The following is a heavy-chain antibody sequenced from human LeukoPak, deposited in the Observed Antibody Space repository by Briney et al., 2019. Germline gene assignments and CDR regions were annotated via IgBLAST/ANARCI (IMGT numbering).Heavy chain of an antibody. CDR1: GYSFTSYW. V-gene: IGHV5-51*01. CDR3: ARHPYYYGSGSYSGVYYYGMDV. D-gene: IGHD3-10*01. J-gene: IGHJ6*04. Sequence: GESLKISCKGSGYSFTSYWIGWVRQMPGKGLEWMGIIYTGDSDTRYSPSFQGQVTISADKSISTAYLQWSSLKASDTAMYYCARHPYYYGSGSYSGVYYYGMDVWGKGTTVTVSS. CDR2: IYTGDSDT.